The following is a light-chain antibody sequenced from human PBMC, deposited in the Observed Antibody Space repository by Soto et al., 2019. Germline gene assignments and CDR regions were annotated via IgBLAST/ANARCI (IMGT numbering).Light chain of an antibody. CDR1: QGIRND. V-gene: IGKV1-17*01. Sequence: DIPMTQSPSSLSASVGARVTITCRARQGIRNDLGWYQQKPGKAPTSLIYAAPSWQSGVPSRFSGSGSGTEFALTISSLQPEDFATYYCLQHNSYPRTFGQGTKVEIK. CDR2: AAP. CDR3: LQHNSYPRT. J-gene: IGKJ1*01.